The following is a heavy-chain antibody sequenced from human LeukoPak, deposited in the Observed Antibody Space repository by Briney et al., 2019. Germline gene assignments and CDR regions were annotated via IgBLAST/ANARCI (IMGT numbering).Heavy chain of an antibody. Sequence: SVNVSCKASGGTFISYAISWVRQAPGQGLEWMGGIIPIFGTANYAQKFQGRVTITADESTSTAYMELSSLRSEDTAVYYCARELRFLVGTPQTDGENWFDPWGQGTLVTVSS. CDR2: IIPIFGTA. CDR3: ARELRFLVGTPQTDGENWFDP. J-gene: IGHJ5*02. V-gene: IGHV1-69*01. CDR1: GGTFISYA. D-gene: IGHD3-3*01.